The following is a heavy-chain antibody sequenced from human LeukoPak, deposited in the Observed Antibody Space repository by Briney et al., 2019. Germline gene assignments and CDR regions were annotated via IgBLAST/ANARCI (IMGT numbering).Heavy chain of an antibody. CDR1: GFTFSGYA. V-gene: IGHV3-23*01. D-gene: IGHD5-18*01. J-gene: IGHJ4*02. CDR3: ATANVQHY. CDR2: ISGSGGTT. Sequence: GGPLRLSCAASGFTFSGYAMSWVRQAPGKGLEWVSGISGSGGTTYYAGSVKGRFTISRDNSKNTLYLQMNSLRAEDTAVYYCATANVQHYWGQGTLVTVSS.